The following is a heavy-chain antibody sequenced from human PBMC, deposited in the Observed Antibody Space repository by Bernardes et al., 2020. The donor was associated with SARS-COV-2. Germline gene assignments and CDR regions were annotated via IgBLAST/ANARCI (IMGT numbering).Heavy chain of an antibody. CDR3: ARDLREYSSSACVFDY. CDR2: ISSSSSYI. D-gene: IGHD6-6*01. Sequence: GGSLRLSCAASGFTFSSYSMNWVRQAPGKGLEWVSSISSSSSYIYYADSVKGRFTISRDNAKNSLYLQMNSLRAEDTAVYYCARDLREYSSSACVFDYWGQGTLVTVSS. CDR1: GFTFSSYS. V-gene: IGHV3-21*01. J-gene: IGHJ4*02.